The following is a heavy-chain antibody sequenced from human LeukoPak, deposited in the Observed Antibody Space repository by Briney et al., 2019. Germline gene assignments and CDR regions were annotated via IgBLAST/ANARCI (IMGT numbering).Heavy chain of an antibody. Sequence: PSETLSLTCTVSGGSISSGDYYWSWIRQPPGKGLEWIGHIYYSGSTYYNPSLKSRVTISVDTSKNQFSLKLSSVTAADTAVYYCARTYYDFWSGYYNYYGMDVWGQGTTVTVSS. CDR3: ARTYYDFWSGYYNYYGMDV. V-gene: IGHV4-30-4*01. CDR1: GGSISSGDYY. CDR2: IYYSGST. J-gene: IGHJ6*02. D-gene: IGHD3-3*01.